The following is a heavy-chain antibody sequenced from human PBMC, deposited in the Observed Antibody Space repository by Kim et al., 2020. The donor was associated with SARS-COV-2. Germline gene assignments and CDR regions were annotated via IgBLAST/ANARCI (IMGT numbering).Heavy chain of an antibody. J-gene: IGHJ6*02. D-gene: IGHD4-17*01. CDR3: ARELGDSPFYYYGMDV. Sequence: SVKSRITINPDTSKNQFSLQLNSVTPEDTAVYYCARELGDSPFYYYGMDVWGQGTTVTVSS. V-gene: IGHV6-1*01.